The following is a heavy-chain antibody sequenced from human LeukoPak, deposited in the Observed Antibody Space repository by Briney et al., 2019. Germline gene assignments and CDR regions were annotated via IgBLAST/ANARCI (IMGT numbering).Heavy chain of an antibody. V-gene: IGHV3-33*01. CDR1: GFTFSSYG. J-gene: IGHJ4*02. CDR2: MWYDGSNK. CDR3: ARSRGIVVPAAMFDY. D-gene: IGHD2-2*01. Sequence: GGSLRLSCAASGFTFSSYGMHWVRQAPGKGLEWVAVMWYDGSNKYYADSVKGRFTISRDNSKNTLYLQMNSLRAEDTAVYYCARSRGIVVPAAMFDYWGQGTLVTVSS.